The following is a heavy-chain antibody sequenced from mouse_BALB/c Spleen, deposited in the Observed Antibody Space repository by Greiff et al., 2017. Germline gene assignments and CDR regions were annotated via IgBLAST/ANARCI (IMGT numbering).Heavy chain of an antibody. D-gene: IGHD2-1*01. CDR3: ARRYGILYYAMDY. CDR2: ISSGSSTI. CDR1: GFTFSSFG. V-gene: IGHV5-17*02. Sequence: EVKVVESGGGLVQPGGSRKLSCAASGFTFSSFGMHWVRQAPEKGLEWVAYISSGSSTIYYADTVKGRFTISRDNPKNTLFLQMTSLRSEDTAMYYCARRYGILYYAMDYWGQGTSVTVSS. J-gene: IGHJ4*01.